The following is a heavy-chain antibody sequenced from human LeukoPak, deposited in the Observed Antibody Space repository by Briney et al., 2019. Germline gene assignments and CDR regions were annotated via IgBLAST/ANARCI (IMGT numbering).Heavy chain of an antibody. CDR3: ARGKSGYLDY. J-gene: IGHJ4*02. CDR1: GFTFSDYY. D-gene: IGHD3-10*01. Sequence: GGSLRLFCAASGFTFSDYYMSWLRQAPGEWREWVSYISSSGSNIYYTDSVKGRFTISRDNAKNSLYLQMNSLRAEDTAVYYCARGKSGYLDYWGQGTLVTVSS. CDR2: ISSSGSNI. V-gene: IGHV3-11*04.